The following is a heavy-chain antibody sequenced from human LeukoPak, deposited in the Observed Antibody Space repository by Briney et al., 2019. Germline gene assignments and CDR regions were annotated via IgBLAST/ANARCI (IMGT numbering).Heavy chain of an antibody. CDR1: GGSISSYY. CDR3: ARCTDTAMVNALYYFDY. V-gene: IGHV4-59*01. Sequence: SETLSLTCTVSGGSISSYYWSWIRQPPGKGLEWIGYIYYSGSTNCNPSLKSRVTISVDTSKNQFSLKLSSVTAADTAVYYCARCTDTAMVNALYYFDYWGQGTLVTVSS. J-gene: IGHJ4*02. D-gene: IGHD5-18*01. CDR2: IYYSGST.